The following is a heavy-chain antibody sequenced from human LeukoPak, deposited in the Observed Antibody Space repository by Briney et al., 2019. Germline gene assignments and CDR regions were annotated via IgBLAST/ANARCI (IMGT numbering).Heavy chain of an antibody. CDR2: INHSGST. CDR1: GGSFSGYY. CDR3: ARGQDIVVVVAATDKFDY. D-gene: IGHD2-15*01. J-gene: IGHJ4*02. V-gene: IGHV4-34*01. Sequence: SETLSLTCAVYGGSFSGYYWSWIRQPPGKGLEWIGEINHSGSTNYNPSLKSRVTISVDTSKNQFSLKLSSVTAADTAVYYCARGQDIVVVVAATDKFDYWGQGTLVTVS.